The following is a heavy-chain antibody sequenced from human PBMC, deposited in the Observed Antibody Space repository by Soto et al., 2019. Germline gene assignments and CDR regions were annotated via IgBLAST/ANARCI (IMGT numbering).Heavy chain of an antibody. J-gene: IGHJ4*02. CDR2: IYYTGST. V-gene: IGHV4-59*11. D-gene: IGHD7-27*01. Sequence: QVHLQESGPGLVKPSETLSLTCTVSGGSINNHYWSWIRQPPGQGLEWIGYIYYTGSTNYNPTLKSRVTMSVDTYKNRVTLNLTSLPAADTAIYYCARANSYSEYWGQGTLVTVSS. CDR1: GGSINNHY. CDR3: ARANSYSEY.